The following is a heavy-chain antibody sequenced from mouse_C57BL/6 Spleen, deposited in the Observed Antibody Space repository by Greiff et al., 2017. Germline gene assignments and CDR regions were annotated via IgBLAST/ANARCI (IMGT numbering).Heavy chain of an antibody. CDR1: GYTFTSYW. CDR2: IYPGSGST. CDR3: AREGLYDGYYLYYAMDY. Sequence: QVQLKQPGAELVKPGASVKMSCKASGYTFTSYWITWVKQRPGQGLEWIGDIYPGSGSTNYNEKFKSKATLTVDTSSSTAYMQLSSLTSEDSAVYYCAREGLYDGYYLYYAMDYWGQGTSVTVAS. J-gene: IGHJ4*01. D-gene: IGHD2-3*01. V-gene: IGHV1-55*01.